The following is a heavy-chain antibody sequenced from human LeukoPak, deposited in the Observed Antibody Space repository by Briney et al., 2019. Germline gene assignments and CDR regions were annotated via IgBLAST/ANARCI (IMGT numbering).Heavy chain of an antibody. Sequence: QHWGALRLSCAASGSTFDDYAMHWVRQAPGKGLEWVSGISWNSGSIGYADSVKGRFTISRDNAKNSLYLQMNSLRAEDTAVYYCARGSADYCSGGSCPPPLADYWGQGTLVTVSS. CDR1: GSTFDDYA. V-gene: IGHV3-9*01. CDR2: ISWNSGSI. J-gene: IGHJ4*02. CDR3: ARGSADYCSGGSCPPPLADY. D-gene: IGHD2-15*01.